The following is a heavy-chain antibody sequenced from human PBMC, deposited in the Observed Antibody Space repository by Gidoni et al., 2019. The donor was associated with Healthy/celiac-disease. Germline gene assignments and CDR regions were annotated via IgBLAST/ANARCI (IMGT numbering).Heavy chain of an antibody. CDR2: IYHSGST. CDR1: GYSISSGYY. D-gene: IGHD5-12*01. CDR3: ARGAVDIVATISAFDI. Sequence: QVQLQASGPGLVKPSETLSLTCAVSGYSISSGYYWGWIRQPPGKGLEWIGSIYHSGSTYYNPSLKSRVTISVDTSKNQFSLKLSSVTAADTAVYYCARGAVDIVATISAFDIWGQGTMVTVSS. J-gene: IGHJ3*02. V-gene: IGHV4-38-2*01.